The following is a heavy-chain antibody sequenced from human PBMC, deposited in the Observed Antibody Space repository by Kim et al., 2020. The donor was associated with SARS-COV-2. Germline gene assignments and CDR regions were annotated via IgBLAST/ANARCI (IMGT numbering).Heavy chain of an antibody. V-gene: IGHV4-39*01. Sequence: SETLSLTCTVSGASISSSSYYWGWLRQPPGKGLEWIGSIYYSGSTYYNPSLKSRVTISVDTSKNQFSLKLRYVTAADTAVYYCARHAGTAAVGPPRGWFDPWGERTLVTNS. CDR3: ARHAGTAAVGPPRGWFDP. D-gene: IGHD6-13*01. CDR2: IYYSGST. CDR1: GASISSSSYY. J-gene: IGHJ5*02.